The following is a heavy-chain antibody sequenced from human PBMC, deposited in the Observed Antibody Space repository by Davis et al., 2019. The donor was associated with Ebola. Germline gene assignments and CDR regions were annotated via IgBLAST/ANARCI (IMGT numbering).Heavy chain of an antibody. CDR2: NRNKAKGYTS. CDR1: GFTFSDYY. CDR3: ARSDSVNLGQGPIWVPLGS. J-gene: IGHJ5*02. Sequence: PGGSLRLSCAASGFTFSDYYMDWVRQAPGKGLEWVGRNRNKAKGYTSEYAASVKGRFTISRDDSKNSVSLQLNSLRAEDTAVYYCARSDSVNLGQGPIWVPLGSWGQGTLVTVSS. D-gene: IGHD3-16*01. V-gene: IGHV3-72*01.